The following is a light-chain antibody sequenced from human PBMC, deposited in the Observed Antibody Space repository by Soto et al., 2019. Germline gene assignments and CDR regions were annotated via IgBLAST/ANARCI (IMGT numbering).Light chain of an antibody. Sequence: DIQMTQSPSSLSASVGDRVTITCRASQSISSYLNWYQQKPGKAPKLLIYAASSLQSGVPSRFSGSGSGTDFNLTISSLQPEDFATYSCQQSYSTPHTFGQGTKLEIK. V-gene: IGKV1-39*01. CDR3: QQSYSTPHT. J-gene: IGKJ2*01. CDR1: QSISSY. CDR2: AAS.